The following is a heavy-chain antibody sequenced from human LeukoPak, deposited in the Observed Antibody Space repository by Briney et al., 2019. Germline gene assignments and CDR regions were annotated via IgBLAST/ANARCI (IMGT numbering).Heavy chain of an antibody. V-gene: IGHV3-7*03. CDR1: GFTFSSYW. CDR3: ASTGRYGSGSYLFDY. Sequence: GSLRLSWAASGFTFSSYWMSWVRQAPGKGLEWVANIKQDGSEKYYVDSVKGRFTISRDNAKNSLYLQMNSLRAEDTAVYYCASTGRYGSGSYLFDYWGQGTLVTVSS. J-gene: IGHJ4*02. CDR2: IKQDGSEK. D-gene: IGHD3-10*01.